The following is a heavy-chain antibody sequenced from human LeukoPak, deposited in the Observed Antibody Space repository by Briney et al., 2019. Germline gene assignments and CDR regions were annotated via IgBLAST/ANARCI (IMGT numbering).Heavy chain of an antibody. CDR1: GGTFSSYA. J-gene: IGHJ4*02. V-gene: IGHV1-69*06. Sequence: VASVKVSCKASGGTFSSYAISWVRQAPGQGLEWMGGIIPIFGTANYAQKFQGRVTITADKSTSTAYMELSSLRSEDTAVYYCATRVTGYYLIDYWGQGTLVTVSS. CDR2: IIPIFGTA. D-gene: IGHD3-9*01. CDR3: ATRVTGYYLIDY.